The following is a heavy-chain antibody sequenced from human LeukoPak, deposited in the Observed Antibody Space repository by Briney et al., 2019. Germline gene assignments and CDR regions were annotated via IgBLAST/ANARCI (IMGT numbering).Heavy chain of an antibody. CDR3: AKELLHDYGDYVIG. J-gene: IGHJ4*02. CDR2: IYSGGST. V-gene: IGHV3-53*05. Sequence: PGGSLRLSCAASGFTVSSNYMSWVRQAPGKGLEWVSVIYSGGSTYYADSVKGRFTISRDNSKNTLYLQMNSLRAEDTAVYYCAKELLHDYGDYVIGWGQGTLVTVSS. D-gene: IGHD4-17*01. CDR1: GFTVSSNY.